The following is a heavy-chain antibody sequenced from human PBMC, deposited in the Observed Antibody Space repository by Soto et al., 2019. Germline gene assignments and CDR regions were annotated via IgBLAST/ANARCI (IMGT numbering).Heavy chain of an antibody. CDR3: ARTTGY. CDR1: AGSISSGGYY. CDR2: IYYSGST. J-gene: IGHJ4*02. Sequence: QVQLQESGPGLVKPSQTLSLTCTVSAGSISSGGYYWSWIRQHPGKGLEWIGYIYYSGSTYYNPSIKTRVTISIDTSTNQCTLMLSSVTVADTAVYSCARTTGYWVQVTLVTVS. V-gene: IGHV4-31*03.